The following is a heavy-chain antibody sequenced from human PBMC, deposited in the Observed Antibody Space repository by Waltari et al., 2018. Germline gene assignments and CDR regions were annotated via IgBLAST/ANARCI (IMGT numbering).Heavy chain of an antibody. CDR1: GYTFTSYD. J-gene: IGHJ6*02. Sequence: QVQLVQSGAEVKKPGASVKVSCKASGYTFTSYDINWVRQATGQGLEWMGWMNPNSGNTGYAQKFKGRGTMTSNTSISTAYRELSSLRSEDTAGYYCAREYSNYLGYYYGMDVWGQGTTVTVSS. D-gene: IGHD4-4*01. CDR2: MNPNSGNT. CDR3: AREYSNYLGYYYGMDV. V-gene: IGHV1-8*01.